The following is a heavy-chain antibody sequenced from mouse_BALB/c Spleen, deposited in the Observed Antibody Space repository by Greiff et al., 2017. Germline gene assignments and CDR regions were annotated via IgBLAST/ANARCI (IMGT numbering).Heavy chain of an antibody. V-gene: IGHV3-8*02. CDR3: ARYMGGDWYFDV. J-gene: IGHJ1*01. D-gene: IGHD1-1*02. Sequence: EVQLQQSGPSLVKPSQTLSLTCSVTGDSITSGYWNWIRKFPGNKLEYMGYISYSGSTYYNPSLKSRISITRDTSKNQYYLQLNSVTTEDTATYYCARYMGGDWYFDVWGAGTTVTVSS. CDR1: GDSITSGY. CDR2: ISYSGST.